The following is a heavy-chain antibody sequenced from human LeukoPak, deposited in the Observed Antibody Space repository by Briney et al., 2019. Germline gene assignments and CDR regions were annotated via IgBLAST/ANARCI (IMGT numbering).Heavy chain of an antibody. J-gene: IGHJ4*02. Sequence: PSQTLSLTCTVSSGSITSDSYSWSWIRQPAGKGLEWIGHIYTSGSTDYNPSLKSQVTISLGTSKNQFSLELRSVTAADTAVYYCARLAGYSSSWYRSYIDYWGQGTLVTVSS. CDR1: SGSITSDSYS. D-gene: IGHD6-13*01. CDR3: ARLAGYSSSWYRSYIDY. V-gene: IGHV4-61*09. CDR2: IYTSGST.